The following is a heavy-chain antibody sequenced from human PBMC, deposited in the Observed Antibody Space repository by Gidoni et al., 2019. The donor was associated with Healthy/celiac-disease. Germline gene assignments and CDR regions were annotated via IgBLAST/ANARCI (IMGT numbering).Heavy chain of an antibody. CDR1: GFTFGDYS. D-gene: IGHD2-15*01. CDR2: IRRKSYGVTK. J-gene: IGHJ4*02. V-gene: IGHV3-49*05. CDR3: TRDLQGYCSGGSCYDY. Sequence: EVQLVESGGGLVKPGRSLRLSCTASGFTFGDYSMSWFRQAPGKGLEWVGLIRRKSYGVTKEYAASVKGRFTISRDDSKSIAYLQMNSLKTEDTAVYYCTRDLQGYCSGGSCYDYWGQGTLVTVSS.